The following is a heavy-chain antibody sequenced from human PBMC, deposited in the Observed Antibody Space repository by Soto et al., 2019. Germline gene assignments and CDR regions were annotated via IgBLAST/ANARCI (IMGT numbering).Heavy chain of an antibody. CDR1: GFTFVSCA. Sequence: GGSLRLSCAASGFTFVSCAMHWVRRAPGKGLEWVSSISVGGEAFYADSVKGRFTVTRDNSKNTLHLHMHSLRAEDTAVYFCAKAPFDIAARPGPIDYWGLGTLVTVSS. J-gene: IGHJ4*02. CDR3: AKAPFDIAARPGPIDY. CDR2: ISVGGEA. V-gene: IGHV3-23*01. D-gene: IGHD5-12*01.